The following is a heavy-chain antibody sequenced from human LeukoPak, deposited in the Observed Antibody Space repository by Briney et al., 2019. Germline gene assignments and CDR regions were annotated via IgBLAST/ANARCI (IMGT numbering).Heavy chain of an antibody. D-gene: IGHD2-2*01. CDR2: ISAYNGNT. Sequence: ASVKVSCKASGDTFTSYGISWVRQAPGQGLEWMGWISAYNGNTNYAQKLQGRVTMTTDTSTSTAYMELRSLRSDDTAVYYCARDDLGVVVPAAIARYYYGMDVWGQGTTVTVSS. J-gene: IGHJ6*02. CDR1: GDTFTSYG. V-gene: IGHV1-18*01. CDR3: ARDDLGVVVPAAIARYYYGMDV.